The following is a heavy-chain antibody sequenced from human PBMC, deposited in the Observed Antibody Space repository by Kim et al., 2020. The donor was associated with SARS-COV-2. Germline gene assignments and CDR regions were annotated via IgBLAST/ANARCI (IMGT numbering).Heavy chain of an antibody. CDR1: GFTFSSSA. CDR2: ICYDGSKK. CDR3: AKGGSVVGWSFTH. Sequence: GGSLRLSCAASGFTFSSSAMRWVRQAPGKGLEWVAGICYDGSKKYYADSVKGRFTISRDNSKNTLYLQMNSLRAEDTAVYFCAKGGSVVGWSFTHWGQGARVPVSS. D-gene: IGHD6-19*01. V-gene: IGHV3-33*06. J-gene: IGHJ4*02.